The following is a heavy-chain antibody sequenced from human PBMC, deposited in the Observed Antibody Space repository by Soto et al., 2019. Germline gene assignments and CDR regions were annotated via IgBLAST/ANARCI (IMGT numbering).Heavy chain of an antibody. CDR1: GGTFSSYT. CDR2: LIPILGIA. CDR3: ARVTAAAGLPHY. V-gene: IGHV1-69*02. Sequence: QVQLVQSGAEVKKPGSSVKVSCKASGGTFSSYTISWVRQAPGQGLEWMGRLIPILGIANYAQKFQGRVTITADKSTSTAYMELSSLRSEDTAVYYCARVTAAAGLPHYWGQGTLVTVSS. D-gene: IGHD6-13*01. J-gene: IGHJ4*02.